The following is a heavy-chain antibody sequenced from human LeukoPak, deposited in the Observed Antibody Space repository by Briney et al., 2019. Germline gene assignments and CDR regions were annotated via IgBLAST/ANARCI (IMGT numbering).Heavy chain of an antibody. D-gene: IGHD6-19*01. CDR2: ISGSGGST. CDR1: GFTFSSYA. V-gene: IGHV3-23*01. Sequence: GGSLRLSCAASGFTFSSYAMSWVRQAPGKGLEWVSAISGSGGSTYYADSVKGRFTISRDNSKNTLYLQMNSLRAEDTAVYYCARGRLYGGWYRWDYFDYWGQGTLVTVSS. J-gene: IGHJ4*02. CDR3: ARGRLYGGWYRWDYFDY.